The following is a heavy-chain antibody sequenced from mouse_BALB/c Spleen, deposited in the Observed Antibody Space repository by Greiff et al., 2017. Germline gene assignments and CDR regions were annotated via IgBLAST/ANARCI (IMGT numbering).Heavy chain of an antibody. CDR3: AREPYYYGSSSFSYWYFDV. D-gene: IGHD1-1*01. V-gene: IGHV5-6-2*01. J-gene: IGHJ1*01. CDR1: GFTFSSYY. CDR2: INSNGGST. Sequence: EVQGVESGGGLVKLGGSLKLSCAASGFTFSSYYMSWVRQTPEKRLELVAAINSNGGSTYYPDTVKGRFTISRDNAKNTLYLQMSSLKSEDTALYYCAREPYYYGSSSFSYWYFDVWGAGTTVTVSS.